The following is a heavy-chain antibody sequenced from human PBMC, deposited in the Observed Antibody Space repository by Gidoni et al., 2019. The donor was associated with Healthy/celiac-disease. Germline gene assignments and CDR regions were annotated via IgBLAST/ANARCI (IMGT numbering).Heavy chain of an antibody. Sequence: QVQLVQSGAEVKKPGASVKVSCKASGYTFTGYSLLWVRQAPGQGLEWMGWINPNSGGTNYAQKFQGRVTMTRDTSISTAYMELSRLRSDDTAVYYCARDQRRNYYDSSGPGSGMDVWGQGTTVTVSS. CDR1: GYTFTGYS. J-gene: IGHJ6*02. CDR3: ARDQRRNYYDSSGPGSGMDV. CDR2: INPNSGGT. V-gene: IGHV1-2*02. D-gene: IGHD3-22*01.